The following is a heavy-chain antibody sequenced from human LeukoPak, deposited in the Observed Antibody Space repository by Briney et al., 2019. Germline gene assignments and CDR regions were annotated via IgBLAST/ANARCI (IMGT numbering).Heavy chain of an antibody. V-gene: IGHV4-34*01. CDR2: INHRGST. CDR3: ARKIAAAGNGLYYYGMDV. J-gene: IGHJ6*02. CDR1: GGSFSGYY. Sequence: SETLSLTCAVYGGSFSGYYWSWIRQPPGKGREWIGEINHRGSTNYNPSLKSRVTISVDTSKNQFSLKLSSVTAADTAVYYCARKIAAAGNGLYYYGMDVWGQGTTVTVSS. D-gene: IGHD6-13*01.